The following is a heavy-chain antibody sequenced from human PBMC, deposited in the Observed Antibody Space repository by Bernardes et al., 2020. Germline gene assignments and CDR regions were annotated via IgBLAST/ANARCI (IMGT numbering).Heavy chain of an antibody. CDR1: GFTFSSYG. CDR3: AKDNWNDINDYYYGMDV. Sequence: GGSLRLSCVASGFTFSSYGMHWVRQAPGKGLEWVAVISYDGSNKYYADSVKGRFTISRDNSKNTLYLQMNSLRAEDTAVYYCAKDNWNDINDYYYGMDVWGQGTTVTVSS. CDR2: ISYDGSNK. V-gene: IGHV3-30*18. J-gene: IGHJ6*02. D-gene: IGHD1-20*01.